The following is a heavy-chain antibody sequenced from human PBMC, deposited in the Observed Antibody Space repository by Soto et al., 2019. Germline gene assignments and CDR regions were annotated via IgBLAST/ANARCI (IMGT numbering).Heavy chain of an antibody. D-gene: IGHD2-2*02. CDR1: GYTFTGYY. CDR2: INPNSGGT. V-gene: IGHV1-2*02. Sequence: GASVKVSCKASGYTFTGYYMHWVRQAPGQGLEWMGWINPNSGGTNYAQKFQGRVTMTRDTSISTAYMELSRLRSDDTAVYYCARDPIVVVPAAISGGWCDPWGQGTRVIVSS. CDR3: ARDPIVVVPAAISGGWCDP. J-gene: IGHJ5*02.